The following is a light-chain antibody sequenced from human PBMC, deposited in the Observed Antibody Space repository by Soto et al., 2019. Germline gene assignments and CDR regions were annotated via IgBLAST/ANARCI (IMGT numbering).Light chain of an antibody. Sequence: EIVMTQSPVTLSMSPGKTSTLSCRASVTVATNVASYQQTPVQAPRLLIYDASARATGIPASFSGSGSGTEFTLTISSLQSADFAAYYCQQYNNWHPITFGQGTRLEIK. J-gene: IGKJ5*01. CDR2: DAS. CDR1: VTVATN. V-gene: IGKV3-15*01. CDR3: QQYNNWHPIT.